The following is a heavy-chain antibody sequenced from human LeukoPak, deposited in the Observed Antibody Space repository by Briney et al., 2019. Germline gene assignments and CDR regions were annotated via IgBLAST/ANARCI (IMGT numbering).Heavy chain of an antibody. D-gene: IGHD4-11*01. V-gene: IGHV3-23*01. CDR2: ISGSGGST. CDR3: ARVETTYYCYGMDV. CDR1: GFTFSSYA. Sequence: GSLRLSCAASGFTFSSYAMSWVRQAPGKGLEWVSAISGSGGSTYYADSVKGRFTISRDNSKNTLYLQMNSLRAEDTAVYYCARVETTYYCYGMDVWGQGTTVTVSS. J-gene: IGHJ6*02.